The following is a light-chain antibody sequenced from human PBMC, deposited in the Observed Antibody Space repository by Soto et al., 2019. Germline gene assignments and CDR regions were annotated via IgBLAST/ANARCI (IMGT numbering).Light chain of an antibody. J-gene: IGKJ1*01. CDR2: AAS. V-gene: IGKV1-39*01. Sequence: DIQMTQSPSSLSASVVDRVTITCRASQSISSYLNWYQQKPGKAPKLLIYAASSLQSGVPSRFSGSGSGTDFTLTISSLQPEDVATYYCQKYNSAPRTFGQGTKVDIK. CDR3: QKYNSAPRT. CDR1: QSISSY.